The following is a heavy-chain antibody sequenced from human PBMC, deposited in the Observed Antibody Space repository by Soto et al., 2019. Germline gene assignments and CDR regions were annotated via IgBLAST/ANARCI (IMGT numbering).Heavy chain of an antibody. CDR3: ARKGYYDSSGYLFDP. V-gene: IGHV4-31*03. D-gene: IGHD3-22*01. Sequence: PSEPLSITCTVSGGSISSGGYYCSCIRQHPGKGLEWIGYIYYSGSTYYNPSLKSRVTISVDTSKNQFSLKLSSVTAADTAVYYCARKGYYDSSGYLFDPWGQGTLVTVSS. J-gene: IGHJ5*02. CDR1: GGSISSGGYY. CDR2: IYYSGST.